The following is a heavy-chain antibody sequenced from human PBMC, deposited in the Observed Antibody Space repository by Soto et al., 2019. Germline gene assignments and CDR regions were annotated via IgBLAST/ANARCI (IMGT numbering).Heavy chain of an antibody. CDR3: ARAFSSSFAADY. J-gene: IGHJ4*02. Sequence: SETLSLTCNVSGESISSGGYYWSWIRHHPGKGLEWIGYIYDSESAYYNPSLKSRVIISMDTSKNHFAMRLSSVTAADTAVYYCARAFSSSFAADYWGQGTLVTVS. V-gene: IGHV4-31*03. CDR1: GESISSGGYY. CDR2: IYDSESA. D-gene: IGHD6-6*01.